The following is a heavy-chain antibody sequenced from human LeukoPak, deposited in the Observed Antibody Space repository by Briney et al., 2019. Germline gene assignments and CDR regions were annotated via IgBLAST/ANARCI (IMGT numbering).Heavy chain of an antibody. D-gene: IGHD6-19*01. V-gene: IGHV4-34*01. J-gene: IGHJ4*02. CDR2: INHSGST. Sequence: SETLSLTCTVSGGSISSYYWNWIRQPPGRGLEWIGEINHSGSTNYNPSLKSRVTISVDTSKNQFSLKLSSVTAADTAVYYCARSSGWYDYWGQGTLVTVSS. CDR1: GGSISSYY. CDR3: ARSSGWYDY.